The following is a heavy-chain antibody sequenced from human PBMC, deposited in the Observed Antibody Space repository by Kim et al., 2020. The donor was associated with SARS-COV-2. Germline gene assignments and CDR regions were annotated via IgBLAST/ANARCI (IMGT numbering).Heavy chain of an antibody. D-gene: IGHD1-20*01. CDR3: AKYTSSNSLRDY. CDR2: ISTGGAT. V-gene: IGHV3-23*01. CDR1: GFTFRNYA. Sequence: GGSLRLSCATSGFTFRNYAMAWVRQAPGKGLDWVSGISTGGATFYAASVRGRFTISRDNSKNTLHLQMNSLRVEDTAVYFCAKYTSSNSLRDYWGRGTL. J-gene: IGHJ4*02.